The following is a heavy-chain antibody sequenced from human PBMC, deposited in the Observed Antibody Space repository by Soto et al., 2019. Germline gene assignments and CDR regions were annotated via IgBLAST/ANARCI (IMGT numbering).Heavy chain of an antibody. V-gene: IGHV4-39*01. CDR2: IYYSGST. J-gene: IGHJ4*02. CDR1: GGSISSSSYY. D-gene: IGHD6-19*01. Sequence: PSETLSLTCTVSGGSISSSSYYWGWIRQPPGKGLEWIGSIYYSGSTYYNPSLKSRVTISVDTSKNQFSLKLSSVTAADTAVYYCARHRVAVYFDYWGQGTLVTVS. CDR3: ARHRVAVYFDY.